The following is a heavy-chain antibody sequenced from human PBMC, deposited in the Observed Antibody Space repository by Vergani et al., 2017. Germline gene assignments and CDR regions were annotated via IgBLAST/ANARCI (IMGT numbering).Heavy chain of an antibody. Sequence: ELQLVESGGGLVQPGGSLRLSCAASGSTVSGNYMTWVRQAPGKGLEWMGIIYPGDSEVKSNPTFRGQVIFSVDTSVNTAYLQWRSLQASDTATYFCASGGHGSENGGALQLWGQGTNITVSS. D-gene: IGHD3-10*01. CDR1: GSTVSGNY. V-gene: IGHV5-51*01. CDR3: ASGGHGSENGGALQL. J-gene: IGHJ3*01. CDR2: IYPGDSEV.